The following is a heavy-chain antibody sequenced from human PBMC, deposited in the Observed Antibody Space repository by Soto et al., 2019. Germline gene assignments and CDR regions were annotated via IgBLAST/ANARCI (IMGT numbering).Heavy chain of an antibody. V-gene: IGHV3-49*03. J-gene: IGHJ5*01. CDR1: GFTFGDYA. CDR2: IRSKAYGGTT. CDR3: TREYYDFWSGYYTDS. D-gene: IGHD3-3*01. Sequence: GGSLRLSCTASGFTFGDYAMSWFRQAPGKGLEWVGFIRSKAYGGTTEYAASVKGRFTISRDDSKSIAYLQMNSLKTEDTAVYYCTREYYDFWSGYYTDSWGQGTLVTVSS.